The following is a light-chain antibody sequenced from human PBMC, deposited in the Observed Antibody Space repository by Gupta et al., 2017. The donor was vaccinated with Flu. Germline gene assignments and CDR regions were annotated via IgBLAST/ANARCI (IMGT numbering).Light chain of an antibody. CDR3: QQSYGNPT. CDR1: QSISTY. V-gene: IGKV1-39*01. Sequence: DIQMTQSPSSLSASVGDRVTITCRASQSISTYLNWYQQKLGRAPKLLMYAASNLQSGVPSRFLGSGSGTDFTLTISSLQPEDFGTYYCQQSYGNPTFGQGTRLEIK. CDR2: AAS. J-gene: IGKJ5*01.